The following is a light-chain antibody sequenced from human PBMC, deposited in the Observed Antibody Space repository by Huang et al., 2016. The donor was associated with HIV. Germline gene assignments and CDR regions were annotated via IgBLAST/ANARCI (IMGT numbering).Light chain of an antibody. CDR2: AAS. J-gene: IGKJ5*01. CDR1: QNVNTY. CDR3: QQRFSTTIT. Sequence: DIQMTQSPPSLSASVGDSVTIACRASQNVNTYLNWYQQKPGQTPRLLICAASRLRSGVPSRFSGSGSGTEFTLTISSLQLEDFATYYCQQRFSTTITFGQGTRLDNK. V-gene: IGKV1-39*01.